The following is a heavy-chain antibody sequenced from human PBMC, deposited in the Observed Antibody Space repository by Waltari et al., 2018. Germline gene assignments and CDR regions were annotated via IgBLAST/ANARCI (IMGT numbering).Heavy chain of an antibody. V-gene: IGHV4-38-2*01. CDR2: IYHSWST. Sequence: QVQLQESGPGLVKPSETLSLTCAVSGYSISSGYYWGWIRQHPGKGREWIGSIYHSWSTYYNPSLKSRVTISVDTSKNQFSLKLSSVTAADTAVYYCARGDLGYCSGGSCYGENWFDPWGQGTLVTVSS. CDR3: ARGDLGYCSGGSCYGENWFDP. CDR1: GYSISSGYY. J-gene: IGHJ5*02. D-gene: IGHD2-15*01.